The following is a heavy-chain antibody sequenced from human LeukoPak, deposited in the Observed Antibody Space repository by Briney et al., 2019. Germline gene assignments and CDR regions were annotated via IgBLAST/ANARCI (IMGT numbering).Heavy chain of an antibody. Sequence: SETLCLTCTVSGGSISSYYWSWIRQPPGKGLEWIGYIYYSGSTNYNPSLKSRVTISVDTSKNQFSLKLSSVTAADTAVYYCARDLRYSSSLGWFDPWGQGTLVTVSS. CDR3: ARDLRYSSSLGWFDP. J-gene: IGHJ5*02. CDR1: GGSISSYY. CDR2: IYYSGST. D-gene: IGHD6-6*01. V-gene: IGHV4-59*01.